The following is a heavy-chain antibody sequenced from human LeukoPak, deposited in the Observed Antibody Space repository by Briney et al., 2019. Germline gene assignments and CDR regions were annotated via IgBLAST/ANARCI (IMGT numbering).Heavy chain of an antibody. Sequence: ASVKVSCKASGYTFIDSYLHWVRQAPGQGLEWMGWINPNSGSTNYAQKFRGRVTMTRDTSISTVYMELSRLTSDDTAVYYCARPHGVDGTDVFQRWGQGTLVTVSP. V-gene: IGHV1-2*02. CDR3: ARPHGVDGTDVFQR. CDR1: GYTFIDSY. J-gene: IGHJ1*01. CDR2: INPNSGST. D-gene: IGHD1-1*01.